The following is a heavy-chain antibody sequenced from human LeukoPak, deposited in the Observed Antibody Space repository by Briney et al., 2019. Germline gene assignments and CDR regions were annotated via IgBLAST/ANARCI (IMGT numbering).Heavy chain of an antibody. CDR3: ARRFVTGTFDY. V-gene: IGHV4-59*08. CDR1: GGSISTYY. CDR2: IFYSGST. Sequence: SETLSLTCTVSGGSISTYYWSWIRQPPGKGLEWIGYIFYSGSTNYNPSLKSRVTISVDTSKNQFSLKLSSVTAADTAVYYCARRFVTGTFDYWGQGTLVTVSS. J-gene: IGHJ4*02. D-gene: IGHD1-20*01.